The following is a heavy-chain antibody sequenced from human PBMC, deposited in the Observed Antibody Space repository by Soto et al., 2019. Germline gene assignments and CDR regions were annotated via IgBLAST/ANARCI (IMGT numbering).Heavy chain of an antibody. CDR3: ARFTPYYYFFMDV. Sequence: QVHLQESGPRLVKPSETLSLTCSVSGGSISDYSWSWIRQPPGKGLEWIGYVFHSGSTNYSPSLKSRVTISVDTSKDQVSLRLRSVTAADTAMYYCARFTPYYYFFMDVWGTGTTVTVSS. D-gene: IGHD2-15*01. J-gene: IGHJ6*03. CDR2: VFHSGST. CDR1: GGSISDYS. V-gene: IGHV4-59*01.